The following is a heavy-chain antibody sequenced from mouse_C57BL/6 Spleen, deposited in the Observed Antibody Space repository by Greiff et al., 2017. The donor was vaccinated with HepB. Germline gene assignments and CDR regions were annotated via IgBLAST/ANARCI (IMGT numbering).Heavy chain of an antibody. V-gene: IGHV3-6*01. D-gene: IGHD1-1*01. J-gene: IGHJ1*03. CDR1: GYSITSGYY. Sequence: DVKLLESGPGLVKPSQSLSLTCSVTGYSITSGYYWNWIRQFPGNKLEWMGYISYDGSNNYNPSLKNRISITRDTSKNQFFLKLNSVTTEDTATYYCARVSGSSYWYFDVWGTGTTVTVSS. CDR2: ISYDGSN. CDR3: ARVSGSSYWYFDV.